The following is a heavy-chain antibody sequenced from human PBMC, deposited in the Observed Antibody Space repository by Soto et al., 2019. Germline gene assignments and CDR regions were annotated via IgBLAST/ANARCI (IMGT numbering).Heavy chain of an antibody. CDR3: TTDLRGSGSSFDY. CDR1: GFTFSNAW. CDR2: IKSKTDGGTT. D-gene: IGHD3-10*01. Sequence: EVQLVESGGGLVKPGGSLRLSCEASGFTFSNAWMNWVRQAPGKGLEWVGRIKSKTDGGTTDYAAPVKGRFTISNYDSKNTLYLQMNSLKTEDTAVYYCTTDLRGSGSSFDYWGQGTLVTVSS. J-gene: IGHJ4*02. V-gene: IGHV3-15*07.